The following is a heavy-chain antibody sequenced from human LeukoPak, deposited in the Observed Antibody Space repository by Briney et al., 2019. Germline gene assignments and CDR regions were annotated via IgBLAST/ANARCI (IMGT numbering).Heavy chain of an antibody. J-gene: IGHJ4*02. CDR3: ARLRYFDWLVGYFDY. Sequence: GGSLRLSCAASGFTFSSYWMSWVRQAPGKGLEWVANIRYDGSEKYYVDSVKGRFTISRDNAKNSLYLQMNSLRAEDTAVYYCARLRYFDWLVGYFDYWGQGTLVTVSS. D-gene: IGHD3-9*01. CDR2: IRYDGSEK. CDR1: GFTFSSYW. V-gene: IGHV3-7*01.